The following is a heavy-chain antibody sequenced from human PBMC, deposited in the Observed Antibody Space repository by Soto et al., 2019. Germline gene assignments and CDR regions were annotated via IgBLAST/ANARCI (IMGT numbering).Heavy chain of an antibody. J-gene: IGHJ5*02. CDR2: INHSGST. Sequence: QVQLQQWGAGLLKPSETLSLTCAVYGGSFSGYYWSWIRQPPGKGLEWIGEINHSGSTNYNPSLKSRVTISVDTSKNQFSLKLSSVTAADTAVYYCARKPCSSTSCYSWGGTNWFDPWGQGTLVTVSP. D-gene: IGHD2-2*01. CDR1: GGSFSGYY. V-gene: IGHV4-34*01. CDR3: ARKPCSSTSCYSWGGTNWFDP.